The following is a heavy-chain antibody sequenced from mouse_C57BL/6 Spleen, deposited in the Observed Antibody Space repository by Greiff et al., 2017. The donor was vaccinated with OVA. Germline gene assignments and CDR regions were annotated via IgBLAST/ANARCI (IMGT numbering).Heavy chain of an antibody. CDR1: GFTFSDYY. D-gene: IGHD1-1*01. CDR3: ALWAYYYGSSPYWYFDV. J-gene: IGHJ1*03. V-gene: IGHV5-16*01. Sequence: EVKLMESEGGLVQPGSSMKLSCTASGFTFSDYYMAWVRQVPEKGLEWVANINYDGSSTYYLDSLKSRFIISRDNAKNILYLQMSSLKSEDTATYYCALWAYYYGSSPYWYFDVWGTGTTVTVSS. CDR2: INYDGSST.